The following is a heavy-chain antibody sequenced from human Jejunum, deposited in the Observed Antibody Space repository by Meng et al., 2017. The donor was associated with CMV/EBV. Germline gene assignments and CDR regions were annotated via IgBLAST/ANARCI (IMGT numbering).Heavy chain of an antibody. CDR1: GFTFSTYD. Sequence: EVQLLESGGGLVQRGGSLRLSCAASGFTFSTYDMNGVRQAPGKGLEWVSVISGPGGTTYYADSVKGRFTISRDNSKDTLYLQMNTLRVEDTAIYYCAKDRGGRKLFDYWGQGALGTVSS. V-gene: IGHV3-23*01. J-gene: IGHJ4*02. CDR2: ISGPGGTT. D-gene: IGHD3-16*01. CDR3: AKDRGGRKLFDY.